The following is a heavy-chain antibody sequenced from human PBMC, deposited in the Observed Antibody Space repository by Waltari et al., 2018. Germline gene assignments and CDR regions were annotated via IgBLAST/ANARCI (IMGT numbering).Heavy chain of an antibody. D-gene: IGHD4-17*01. CDR1: GGSFSGYY. CDR2: INHSGST. J-gene: IGHJ4*02. V-gene: IGHV4-34*01. CDR3: ARGNYGPTGDY. Sequence: QVQLQQWGAGLLKPSETLSLTCAVYGGSFSGYYWSWIRQPPGKGLEWIGEINHSGSTNYNPSLKSRVTISVDTSKNQFSLKLSSVTAADTAVYYCARGNYGPTGDYWGQGTLVTVSS.